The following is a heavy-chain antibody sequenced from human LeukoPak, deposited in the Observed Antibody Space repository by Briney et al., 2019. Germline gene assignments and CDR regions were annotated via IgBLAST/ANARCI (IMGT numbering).Heavy chain of an antibody. V-gene: IGHV4-30-2*01. J-gene: IGHJ3*02. CDR1: GGTISSGGYY. CDR3: ERDNAFDI. Sequence: PSETLSLTCTVSGGTISSGGYYWSWIRQPPGKGLEWIGYIYHSGSTYYNPSLKSRVTISVDKSKNQFSLKLSSVTAADTAVYYCERDNAFDIWGQGTVLTVSS. CDR2: IYHSGST.